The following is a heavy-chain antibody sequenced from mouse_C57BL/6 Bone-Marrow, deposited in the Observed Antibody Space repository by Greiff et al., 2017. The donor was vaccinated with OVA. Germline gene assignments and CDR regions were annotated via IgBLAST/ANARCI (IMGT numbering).Heavy chain of an antibody. D-gene: IGHD2-3*01. Sequence: VNVVESGPELVKPGASVKISCKASGYAFSSSWMNWVKQRPGKGLEWIGRIYPGDGDTNYNGKFKDKATLTADKSSSTAYMQLSSLTSEDSAVYFCARDPLYDDYYVGFFDCWGQGTTLTVSS. J-gene: IGHJ2*01. V-gene: IGHV1-82*01. CDR3: ARDPLYDDYYVGFFDC. CDR1: GYAFSSSW. CDR2: IYPGDGDT.